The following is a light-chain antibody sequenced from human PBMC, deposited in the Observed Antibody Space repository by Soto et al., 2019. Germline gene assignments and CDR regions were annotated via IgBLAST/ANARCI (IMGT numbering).Light chain of an antibody. CDR3: QQYGSSLYT. Sequence: EIVLTQSPGTLYLSPGERATLSCRASQSVSSSYLAWYQQKPGQAPRLLIYGASSRATGIPDRFSGSGSGTDFTLTISRLEPEDFAVYYFQQYGSSLYTFGQGTKLEIK. J-gene: IGKJ2*01. CDR2: GAS. V-gene: IGKV3-20*01. CDR1: QSVSSSY.